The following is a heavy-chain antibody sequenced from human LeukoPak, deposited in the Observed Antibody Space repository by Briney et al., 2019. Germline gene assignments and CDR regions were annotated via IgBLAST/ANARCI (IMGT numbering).Heavy chain of an antibody. V-gene: IGHV3-23*01. CDR1: GFTFSTYV. J-gene: IGHJ4*02. CDR2: ISGSGGST. CDR3: AKDTEPQLLWVYYFDY. Sequence: GGSLRLSCEASGFTFSTYVMSWVRQAPGEGLYWISAISGSGGSTSYADSVQGRFTTSRGNSKSTLYLQMNSLRAEDTAVYYCAKDTEPQLLWVYYFDYWGQGTLVTVSS. D-gene: IGHD2-2*01.